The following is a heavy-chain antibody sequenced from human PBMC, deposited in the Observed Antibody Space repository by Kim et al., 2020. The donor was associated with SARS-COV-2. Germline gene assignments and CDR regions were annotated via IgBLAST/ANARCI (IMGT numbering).Heavy chain of an antibody. J-gene: IGHJ6*02. V-gene: IGHV3-53*01. Sequence: GGSLRLSCAASGFTVSSNYMSWVRQAPGKGLEWVSVIYSGGSTYYADSVKGRFTISRDNSKNTLYLQMNSPRAEDTAVYYCARDKPSSDYDILTGYPSRYYYYGMDVWGQGTTVTVSS. CDR3: ARDKPSSDYDILTGYPSRYYYYGMDV. CDR1: GFTVSSNY. CDR2: IYSGGST. D-gene: IGHD3-9*01.